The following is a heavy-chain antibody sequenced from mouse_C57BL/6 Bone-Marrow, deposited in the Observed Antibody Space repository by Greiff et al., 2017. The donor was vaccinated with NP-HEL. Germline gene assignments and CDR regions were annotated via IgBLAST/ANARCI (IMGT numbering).Heavy chain of an antibody. V-gene: IGHV1-26*01. D-gene: IGHD1-1*01. CDR3: ASSYYYGSQVLAT. CDR1: GYTFTDYY. J-gene: IGHJ3*01. Sequence: VQLQQSGPELVKPGASVKISCKASGYTFTDYYMNWVKQSHGKSLEWIGDINPNNGGTSYNQKFKGKATLTVDKSSSTAYMELRSLTSEDSAVYYCASSYYYGSQVLATWGQGTLVTVSA. CDR2: INPNNGGT.